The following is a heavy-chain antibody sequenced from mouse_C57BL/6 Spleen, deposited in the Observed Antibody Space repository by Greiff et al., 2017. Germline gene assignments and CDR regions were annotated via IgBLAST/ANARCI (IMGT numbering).Heavy chain of an antibody. Sequence: VQLKESGGGLVKPGGSLKLSCAASGFTFSDYGMHWVRQAPEKGLEWVAYISSGSSTIYYADTVKGRFTISRDNAKNTLFLQMTSLRSEDTAMYYCARRAYSNYAMDYWGQGTSVTVSS. V-gene: IGHV5-17*01. CDR3: ARRAYSNYAMDY. D-gene: IGHD2-5*01. J-gene: IGHJ4*01. CDR1: GFTFSDYG. CDR2: ISSGSSTI.